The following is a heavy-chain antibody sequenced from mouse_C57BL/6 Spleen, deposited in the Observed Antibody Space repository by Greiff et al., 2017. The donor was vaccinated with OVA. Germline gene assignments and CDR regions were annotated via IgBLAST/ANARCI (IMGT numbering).Heavy chain of an antibody. CDR1: GYTFTSYD. D-gene: IGHD1-1*01. CDR2: IYPRAGST. Sequence: VQLQESGPELVKPGASVKLSCKASGYTFTSYDINWVKQRPGQGLEWIGWIYPRAGSTKYNEKFKGKATLTVDTSSSTAYMELHSLTSEDSAVYFCARPSTVVAPAGFAYWGQGTLVTVSA. J-gene: IGHJ3*01. CDR3: ARPSTVVAPAGFAY. V-gene: IGHV1-85*01.